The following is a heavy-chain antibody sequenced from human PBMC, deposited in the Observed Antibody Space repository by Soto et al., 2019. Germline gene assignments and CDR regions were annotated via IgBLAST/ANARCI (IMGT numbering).Heavy chain of an antibody. CDR3: AKGAVAGTPTSYYYYGMDV. Sequence: QVQLLQSGAEVKKPGSSVMVSCEASGGTFRTYAISLVRQAPGQGLEWMGEIIPIFGTVNYAQKFQGRVTITADESTTTVYMDLRSLRSEDTAVYYCAKGAVAGTPTSYYYYGMDVWGQGTTVTVSS. CDR2: IIPIFGTV. V-gene: IGHV1-69*12. D-gene: IGHD6-19*01. CDR1: GGTFRTYA. J-gene: IGHJ6*02.